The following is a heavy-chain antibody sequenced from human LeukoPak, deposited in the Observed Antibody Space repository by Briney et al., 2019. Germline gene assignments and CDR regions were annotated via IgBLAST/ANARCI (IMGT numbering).Heavy chain of an antibody. CDR3: ARERGGDYTNYYYYYYMDI. J-gene: IGHJ6*03. CDR1: GFTFSDFS. CDR2: ITSGGTYI. D-gene: IGHD4-11*01. Sequence: GGSLRLSCAASGFTFSDFSMNWVRQAPGKGLEWVSSITSGGTYIYYADSVTGRFTISRDNAKNSLYLQMNSLRAEDTALYYCARERGGDYTNYYYYYYMDIWGKGTTVTVSS. V-gene: IGHV3-21*04.